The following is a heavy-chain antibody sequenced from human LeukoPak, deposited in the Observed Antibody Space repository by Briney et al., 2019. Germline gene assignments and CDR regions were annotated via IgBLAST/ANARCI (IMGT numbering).Heavy chain of an antibody. Sequence: PGGSLRLSCAASGFTFSSYGMHWVRQAPGKGLEWVAVIWYDGSNKYYADSVKGRFTISRDNSKNTLYLQMNSLRAEDTVVYYCARDSSDSSGYFDYWGQGTLVTVSS. CDR3: ARDSSDSSGYFDY. D-gene: IGHD3-22*01. J-gene: IGHJ4*02. CDR2: IWYDGSNK. CDR1: GFTFSSYG. V-gene: IGHV3-33*01.